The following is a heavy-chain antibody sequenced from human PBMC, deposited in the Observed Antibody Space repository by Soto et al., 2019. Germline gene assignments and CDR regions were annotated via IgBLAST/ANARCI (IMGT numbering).Heavy chain of an antibody. V-gene: IGHV1-69*01. CDR2: IIPMFGTP. J-gene: IGHJ6*02. Sequence: SVKVSCNASGGPFSKYAISWVRQAPGQGLEWLGGIIPMFGTPNYAQKFQGRVTISADESTTTAYLELSSLRSADTAVYFCARKMRDRNFYHGLAVWGQGTTITVSS. D-gene: IGHD3-22*01. CDR1: GGPFSKYA. CDR3: ARKMRDRNFYHGLAV.